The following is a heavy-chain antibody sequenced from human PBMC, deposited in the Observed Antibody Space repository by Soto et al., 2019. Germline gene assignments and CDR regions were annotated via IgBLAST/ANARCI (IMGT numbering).Heavy chain of an antibody. D-gene: IGHD2-15*01. J-gene: IGHJ4*02. CDR2: SSNNARDT. V-gene: IGHV3-23*05. CDR1: GGSVSSSSYY. Sequence: TSETLSLTCTVSGGSVSSSSYYWGWVRQPPGKGLEWISTSSNNARDTHYADSVKGRFTISRDNSKNTLYLQMNSLRAEDTATYYCAKDCCGTLFFEYWGQGVPVTVSS. CDR3: AKDCCGTLFFEY.